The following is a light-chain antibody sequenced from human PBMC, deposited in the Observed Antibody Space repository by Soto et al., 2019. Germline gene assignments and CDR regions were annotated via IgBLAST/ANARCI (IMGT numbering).Light chain of an antibody. CDR1: QSISSY. J-gene: IGKJ1*01. Sequence: DIQMTQSPSSLSASVGDRVTITCRASQSISSYLNWYQQKPGKAPKLLIYAASSLQSGVPSRFGGSGSGTDFTLTISSLQPEDFATYYCQQSYSTPRTFGQGTQVEIK. CDR3: QQSYSTPRT. CDR2: AAS. V-gene: IGKV1-39*01.